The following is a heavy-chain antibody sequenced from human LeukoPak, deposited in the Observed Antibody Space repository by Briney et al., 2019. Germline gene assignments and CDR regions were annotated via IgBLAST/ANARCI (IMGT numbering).Heavy chain of an antibody. CDR2: ISGSGGRT. CDR3: AKVLSVPAAPNWFDP. CDR1: GFTFSSYA. Sequence: GGSLRLSCAASGFTFSSYAMSWVRQAPGKGLEWVSAISGSGGRTYYADSVKGRFTISRDNSKNTLYLQMNSLRAEDTAVYYCAKVLSVPAAPNWFDPWGQGTLVTVSS. J-gene: IGHJ5*02. V-gene: IGHV3-23*01. D-gene: IGHD2-2*01.